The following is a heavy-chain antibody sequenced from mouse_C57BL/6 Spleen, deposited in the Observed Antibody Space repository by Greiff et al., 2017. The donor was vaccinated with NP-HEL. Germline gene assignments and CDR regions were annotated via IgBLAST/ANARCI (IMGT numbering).Heavy chain of an antibody. J-gene: IGHJ3*01. Sequence: DVMLVESGGGLVKPGGSLKLSCAASGFTFSDYGMHWVRQAPEKGLEWVAYISSGSSTIYYADTVKGRFTISRDNAKNTLFLQMTSLRSEDTAMYYCARPFDYYGSSYGFAYWGQGTLVTVSA. V-gene: IGHV5-17*01. D-gene: IGHD1-1*01. CDR3: ARPFDYYGSSYGFAY. CDR2: ISSGSSTI. CDR1: GFTFSDYG.